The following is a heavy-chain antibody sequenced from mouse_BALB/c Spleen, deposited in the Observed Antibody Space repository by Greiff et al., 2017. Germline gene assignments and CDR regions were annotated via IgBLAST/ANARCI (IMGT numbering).Heavy chain of an antibody. Sequence: EVKLVESGPGLVKPSQSLSLTCTVTGYSITSDYAWNWIRQFPGNKLEWMGYISYSGSTSYNPSLKCRISITRDTSKNQFFLQLNSVTTEDTATYYCARSPRGNYYAMDYWGQGTSVTVSS. CDR2: ISYSGST. J-gene: IGHJ4*01. V-gene: IGHV3-2*02. D-gene: IGHD2-10*02. CDR3: ARSPRGNYYAMDY. CDR1: GYSITSDYA.